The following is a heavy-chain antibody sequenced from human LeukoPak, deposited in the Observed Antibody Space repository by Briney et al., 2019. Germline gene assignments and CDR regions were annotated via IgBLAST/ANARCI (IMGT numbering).Heavy chain of an antibody. D-gene: IGHD3-22*01. CDR1: GFTFSSYS. V-gene: IGHV3-21*01. CDR2: ISSSSSYI. J-gene: IGHJ4*02. Sequence: GGSLRLSCAASGFTFSSYSMNWVRQAPGKGLVWVSSISSSSSYIYYADSVKGRFTISRDNAKNSLYLQMNSLRAEDTAVYYCARGTYYYDSSGYYLFDYWGQGTLVTVSS. CDR3: ARGTYYYDSSGYYLFDY.